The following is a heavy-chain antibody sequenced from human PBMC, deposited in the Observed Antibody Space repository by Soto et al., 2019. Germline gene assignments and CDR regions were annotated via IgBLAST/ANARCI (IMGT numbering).Heavy chain of an antibody. CDR1: GGSISSYY. CDR3: ASTYYNASSGPFDY. CDR2: IYYSGST. J-gene: IGHJ4*02. D-gene: IGHD3-22*01. Sequence: PSETLSLTSTVSGGSISSYYWSWIRQPPGKGLEWIGYIYYSGSTYYNPSLKSRVTISVDTSKNQFSLKLSSVTAADTAVYYCASTYYNASSGPFDYWGQGTLVTVS. V-gene: IGHV4-59*06.